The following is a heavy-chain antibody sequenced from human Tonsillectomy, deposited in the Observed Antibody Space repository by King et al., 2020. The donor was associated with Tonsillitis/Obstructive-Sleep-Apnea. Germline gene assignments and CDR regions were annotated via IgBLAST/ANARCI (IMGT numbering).Heavy chain of an antibody. CDR1: GGSISSYY. CDR2: IYYSGST. Sequence: LQLQESGPGLVKPSETLSLTCTVSGGSISSYYWSWIRQPPGKGLEWIGYIYYSGSTNYNPSLKSRVTISVDTSKNQFSLKLSSVTAADTAVYYCARDQGGTASGYYYYGMDVWGQGTTVTVSS. J-gene: IGHJ6*02. V-gene: IGHV4-59*01. CDR3: ARDQGGTASGYYYYGMDV. D-gene: IGHD1-26*01.